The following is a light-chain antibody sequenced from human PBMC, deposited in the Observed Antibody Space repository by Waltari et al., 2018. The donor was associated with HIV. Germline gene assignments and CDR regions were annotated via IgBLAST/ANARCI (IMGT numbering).Light chain of an antibody. Sequence: SYVLTQPPPVSVAPRTTASITCGGNNIRSKSVHSYQQKPGQAPAVVVYDHYDRPSGIPERFSGSNSDNTATLTINRVEDGDEADYYCQVWDSNNGHQGVFGGGTKLTVL. CDR2: DHY. CDR3: QVWDSNNGHQGV. CDR1: NIRSKS. J-gene: IGLJ3*02. V-gene: IGLV3-21*03.